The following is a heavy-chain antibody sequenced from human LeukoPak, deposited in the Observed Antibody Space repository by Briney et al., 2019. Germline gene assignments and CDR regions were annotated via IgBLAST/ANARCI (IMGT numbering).Heavy chain of an antibody. CDR2: ISAYNGNT. D-gene: IGHD3-10*01. CDR1: GYTFTSYG. J-gene: IGHJ4*02. V-gene: IGHV1-18*01. CDR3: ALLWFGELWTKDY. Sequence: GASVTVSCTASGYTFTSYGISWVRQAPGQGLEWMGWISAYNGNTNYAQKLQGRVTMTTDTSTSTAYMELRSLRSDDTAVYYCALLWFGELWTKDYWGQGTLVTVSS.